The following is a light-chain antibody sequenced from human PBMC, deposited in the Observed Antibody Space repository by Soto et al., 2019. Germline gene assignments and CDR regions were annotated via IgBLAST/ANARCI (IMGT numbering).Light chain of an antibody. CDR1: QGISNY. J-gene: IGKJ1*01. Sequence: DIQMTQSPSSLSTSVGDRVTITCRTSQGISNYLAWYQQKPGKVPKLLIYAASTLHSGVPSRFSGSGSGTDVTLTISSLQREDVATYYCQKYNSAPWTFGQGTKVEIK. CDR3: QKYNSAPWT. V-gene: IGKV1-27*01. CDR2: AAS.